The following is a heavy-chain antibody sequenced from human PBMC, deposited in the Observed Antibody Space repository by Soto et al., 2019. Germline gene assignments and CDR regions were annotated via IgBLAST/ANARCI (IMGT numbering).Heavy chain of an antibody. CDR2: IYYSGST. CDR1: VGSISISSYA. D-gene: IGHD1-7*01. Sequence: ASETLSVTCTFSVGSISISSYAWGWIRQPPGKGLEWIGSIYYSGSTYYNPSLKSRVTISVDTSKNQFSLKLRSVTAADTAVYYCARNVKRSITGTYNWFDPWGQGTMVTVSS. V-gene: IGHV4-39*01. J-gene: IGHJ5*02. CDR3: ARNVKRSITGTYNWFDP.